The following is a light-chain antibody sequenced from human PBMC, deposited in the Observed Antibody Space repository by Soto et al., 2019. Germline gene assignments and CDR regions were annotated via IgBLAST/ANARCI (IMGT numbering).Light chain of an antibody. Sequence: DIQMTQSPSTLSASVGDRVTITCRASQSISSWLAWYQQKPGTAPKLLIYEASSLESGVPSRFSGGGSGTEFTLTISRLQPDYFATYYCQQYNTYSLTFGQGTKVEIK. CDR3: QQYNTYSLT. J-gene: IGKJ1*01. V-gene: IGKV1-5*03. CDR2: EAS. CDR1: QSISSW.